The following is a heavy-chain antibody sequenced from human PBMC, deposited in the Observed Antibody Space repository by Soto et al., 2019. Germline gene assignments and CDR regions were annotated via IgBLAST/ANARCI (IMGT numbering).Heavy chain of an antibody. V-gene: IGHV3-7*01. CDR3: ARDGGSSWSLGRWFDP. D-gene: IGHD6-13*01. CDR2: IKQDGSEK. Sequence: GGSLRLSCAASGFTFSSYWMSWVRQAPGKGLEWVANIKQDGSEKYYVDSVKGRFTISRDNAKNSLYLQMNSLRAEDTAVYYCARDGGSSWSLGRWFDPWGQGTLVTVSS. CDR1: GFTFSSYW. J-gene: IGHJ5*02.